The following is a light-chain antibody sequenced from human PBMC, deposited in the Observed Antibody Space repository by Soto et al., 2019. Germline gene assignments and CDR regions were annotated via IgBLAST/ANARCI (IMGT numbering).Light chain of an antibody. J-gene: IGKJ1*01. CDR1: QSLSGN. CDR2: RAS. V-gene: IGKV3-15*01. Sequence: EIVMTQSPATLAVSPGETATLSCRASQSLSGNLAWYQQKPGQAPRLLLFRASTRATGVPARFSGGGSGTEFTLTISSLLSEDFALYFCQQYNSWPTFGHGTKVDIK. CDR3: QQYNSWPT.